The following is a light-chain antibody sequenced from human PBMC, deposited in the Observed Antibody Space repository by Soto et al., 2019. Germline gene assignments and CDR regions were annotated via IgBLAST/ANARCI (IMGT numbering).Light chain of an antibody. V-gene: IGKV1-39*01. CDR3: QQSYSAPPLT. Sequence: DIQMTQSPSSLSASVGDIVTITCRARQNIDIFLSWYHQKPGRAPNLLIYGASTLQNGVPSRFSGSGSGTDFSLTISSLQPEDFGTYYCQQSYSAPPLTFGAGTKVDIK. CDR1: QNIDIF. J-gene: IGKJ4*01. CDR2: GAS.